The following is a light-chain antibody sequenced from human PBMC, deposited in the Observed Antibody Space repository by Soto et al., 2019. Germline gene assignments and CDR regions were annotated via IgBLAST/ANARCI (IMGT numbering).Light chain of an antibody. Sequence: EIVLTQSPGTLSLSPGERATLSCRASQTVSTSSLAWYQQKPGQAPRLLIYGASSRAPGIPDTFSGSGSGTDFTLTVSRLEPEDFAVYYCRQYGSSGTFGQGTKVDIK. CDR3: RQYGSSGT. CDR1: QTVSTSS. J-gene: IGKJ1*01. CDR2: GAS. V-gene: IGKV3-20*01.